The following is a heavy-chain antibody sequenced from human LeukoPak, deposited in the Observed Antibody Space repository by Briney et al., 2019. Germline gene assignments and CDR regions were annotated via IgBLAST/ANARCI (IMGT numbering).Heavy chain of an antibody. V-gene: IGHV1-18*01. CDR1: GYTFNSYG. Sequence: ASVKVSCKACGYTFNSYGINWVRQAPGQGLEWMGWISASNANTDYAQRFQGRVTMTTDTSTTTAYMELTSLRSDDTAVYYCARARGYSYGYSDYWGQGTLVTVSS. CDR3: ARARGYSYGYSDY. D-gene: IGHD5-18*01. CDR2: ISASNANT. J-gene: IGHJ4*02.